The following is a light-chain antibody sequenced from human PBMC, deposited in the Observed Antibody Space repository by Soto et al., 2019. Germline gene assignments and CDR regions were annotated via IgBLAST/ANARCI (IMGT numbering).Light chain of an antibody. Sequence: QSALTQPASVSGSPGQSITISCTGTSSDVGGYNYVSWYQQYPGKAPKLMIYDVSNRPSCISNRFSGSKSGNTASLTISGLQAEDEADYYCSSYTSSSTLYVFGTGTKVTVL. V-gene: IGLV2-14*01. CDR3: SSYTSSSTLYV. J-gene: IGLJ1*01. CDR2: DVS. CDR1: SSDVGGYNY.